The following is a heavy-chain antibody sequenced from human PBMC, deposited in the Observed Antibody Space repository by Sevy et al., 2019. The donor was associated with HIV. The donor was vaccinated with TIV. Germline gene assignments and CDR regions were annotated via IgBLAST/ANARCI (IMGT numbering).Heavy chain of an antibody. J-gene: IGHJ4*02. D-gene: IGHD3-10*02. V-gene: IGHV3-23*01. CDR2: FSFGCGKI. CDR1: GFTFSSYA. CDR3: AREGCSKPHDY. Sequence: GESLKISCAASGFTFSSYAMSWVRQAPGKGLEWVSTFSFGCGKINYGDSVKGRFTISRVNSKNTLYLQMHSLRVEDTAVYYCAREGCSKPHDYWGQGTLVTVSS.